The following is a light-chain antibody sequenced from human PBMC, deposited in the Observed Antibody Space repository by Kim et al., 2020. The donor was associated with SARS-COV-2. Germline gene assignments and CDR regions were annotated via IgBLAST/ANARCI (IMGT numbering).Light chain of an antibody. CDR3: QQSFIPPLT. CDR1: QTVGNF. Sequence: ASVGDRVTITCRASQTVGNFLNWYQQKPGKAPRPLIYSTSTIQSGVPSRFSGSGSVTDFTLTISSLQSEDFATYYCQQSFIPPLTFGGGTKVDIK. J-gene: IGKJ4*01. V-gene: IGKV1-39*01. CDR2: STS.